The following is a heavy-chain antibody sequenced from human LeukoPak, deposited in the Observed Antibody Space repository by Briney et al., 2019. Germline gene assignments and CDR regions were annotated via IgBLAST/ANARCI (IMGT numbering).Heavy chain of an antibody. D-gene: IGHD5-18*01. CDR3: ARLRGYSSGYRGYYYYYYMDV. J-gene: IGHJ6*03. CDR1: GGSFSGYY. CDR2: INHSGST. Sequence: SETLSLTCAVYGGSFSGYYWSWIRQPPGKGLEWIGEINHSGSTNYNPSLKSRVTISVDTSKNQFSLKLSSVTAADTAVYYCARLRGYSSGYRGYYYYYYMDVWGKGTTVTISS. V-gene: IGHV4-34*01.